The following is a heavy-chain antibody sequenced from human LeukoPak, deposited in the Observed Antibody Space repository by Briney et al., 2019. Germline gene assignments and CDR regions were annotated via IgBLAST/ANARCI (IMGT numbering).Heavy chain of an antibody. V-gene: IGHV3-48*03. CDR3: ARGNSDAFDI. J-gene: IGHJ3*02. CDR2: ISTNLITT. D-gene: IGHD4-23*01. CDR1: GFTFSSYE. Sequence: TGGSLRLSCTASGFTFSSYEMNWVRQAPGKGLEWVSYISTNLITTYYADSVKGRFTISRDNAKNSLFLQMNSLRAEDTAIYYCARGNSDAFDIWGHGTMVTVSS.